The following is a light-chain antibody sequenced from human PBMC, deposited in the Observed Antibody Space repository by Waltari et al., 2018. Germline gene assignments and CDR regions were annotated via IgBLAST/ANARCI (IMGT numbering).Light chain of an antibody. CDR2: DVS. V-gene: IGKV3-11*01. Sequence: EVVLTQSPVTLSLSPGERATLSCRASRSVGSYLAWYQQKPGQAPRLLICDVSKRATGIAARFSCSVSGTDFTLTISSLEPEDFAFYYCQQRSNWPPALTFGGGTRVEIK. J-gene: IGKJ4*01. CDR3: QQRSNWPPALT. CDR1: RSVGSY.